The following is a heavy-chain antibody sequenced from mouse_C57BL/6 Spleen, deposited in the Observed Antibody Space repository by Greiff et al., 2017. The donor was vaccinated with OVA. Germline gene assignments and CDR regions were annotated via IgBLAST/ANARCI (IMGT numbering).Heavy chain of an antibody. D-gene: IGHD2-5*01. V-gene: IGHV1-81*01. J-gene: IGHJ4*01. Sequence: QVQLKQSGAELARPGASVKLSCKASGYTFTSYGISWVKQRTGQGLEWIGEIYPRSGNTYYNEKFKGKATLTADKSSSTAYMELRSLTSEDSAVYFCARAYYSNLDAMDYWGQGTSVTVSS. CDR3: ARAYYSNLDAMDY. CDR2: IYPRSGNT. CDR1: GYTFTSYG.